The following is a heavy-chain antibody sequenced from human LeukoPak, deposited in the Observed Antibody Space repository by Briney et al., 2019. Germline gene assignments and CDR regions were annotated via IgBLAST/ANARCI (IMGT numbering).Heavy chain of an antibody. CDR1: GFTFSSYA. J-gene: IGHJ4*02. V-gene: IGHV3-30-3*01. CDR2: ISYDGSNK. D-gene: IGHD2-2*01. CDR3: ASWTAATSRDY. Sequence: QPGGSLRLSCAASGFTFSSYAMHWVRQAPGKGLEWVAVISYDGSNKYYADSVKGRFTISRDNAKNSLYLQMNSLRAEDTAVYYCASWTAATSRDYWGQGTLVTVSS.